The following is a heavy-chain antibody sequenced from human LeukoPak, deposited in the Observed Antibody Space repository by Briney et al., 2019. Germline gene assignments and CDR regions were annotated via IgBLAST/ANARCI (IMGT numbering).Heavy chain of an antibody. Sequence: SGTLSLTCTVSRGSISRYLRGWVPQAAGEGLGWIGRIYSTGITDYNPSFKSRVSMSLDTPRNQLFLNVTSVTAADTAVYYCARFFGNSLFYYGMDVWGQGTTVSVSS. D-gene: IGHD4-23*01. CDR1: RGSISRYL. CDR2: IYSTGIT. J-gene: IGHJ6*02. V-gene: IGHV4-4*07. CDR3: ARFFGNSLFYYGMDV.